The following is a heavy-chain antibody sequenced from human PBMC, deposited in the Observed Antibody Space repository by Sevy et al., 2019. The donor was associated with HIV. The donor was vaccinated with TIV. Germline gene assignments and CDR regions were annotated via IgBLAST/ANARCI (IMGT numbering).Heavy chain of an antibody. Sequence: ASVKVSCKASGFTFSSSAVQWVRQARGQRLEWIVWIVVGSCNTDYAQKFQGRVTITRDMSTTTAHMELSSLTSDDTAVYYYAAEDMSRFGGPLRVFDMWGQGTMVTVSS. V-gene: IGHV1-58*01. J-gene: IGHJ3*02. CDR2: IVVGSCNT. CDR3: AAEDMSRFGGPLRVFDM. CDR1: GFTFSSSA. D-gene: IGHD3-16*01.